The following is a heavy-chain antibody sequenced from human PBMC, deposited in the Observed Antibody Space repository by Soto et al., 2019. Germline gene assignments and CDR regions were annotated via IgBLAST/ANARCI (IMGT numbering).Heavy chain of an antibody. J-gene: IGHJ3*02. CDR2: IYYSGST. Sequence: PSETLSLTCTVSGGTISSYYWSWIRQPPGKGLEWIGYIYYSGSTNYNPSLKSRVTIAVDTSKNQFSLKLSSVTAADTAVYYCARNLRWLQPHRAFDIWGQGTMVTVS. CDR3: ARNLRWLQPHRAFDI. V-gene: IGHV4-59*01. CDR1: GGTISSYY. D-gene: IGHD5-12*01.